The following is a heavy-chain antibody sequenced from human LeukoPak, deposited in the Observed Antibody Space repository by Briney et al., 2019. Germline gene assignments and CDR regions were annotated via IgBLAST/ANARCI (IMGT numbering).Heavy chain of an antibody. Sequence: GGSLRLSCAASGFTFSSYGMHWVRQAPGKGLEWVSYISSSSSTIYYADSVKGRFTISRDNAKNSLYLQMNSLRAEDTAVYYCARGPPIAAAGYFDYWGQGTLVTVSS. CDR1: GFTFSSYG. CDR3: ARGPPIAAAGYFDY. CDR2: ISSSSSTI. J-gene: IGHJ4*02. V-gene: IGHV3-48*01. D-gene: IGHD6-13*01.